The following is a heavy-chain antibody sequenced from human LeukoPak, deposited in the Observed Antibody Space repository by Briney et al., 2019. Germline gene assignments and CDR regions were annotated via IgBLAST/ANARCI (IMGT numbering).Heavy chain of an antibody. V-gene: IGHV3-48*03. CDR3: ARARPLYYYYGMDV. CDR2: ISSSGSTI. Sequence: GGSLRLSCAASGFTFSSYEMNWVRQAPGKGLEWVSYISSSGSTIYYADSVKGRFTISRDNAKNSLYLQMNSLRAEDTAVYYCARARPLYYYYGMDVWGQGTTVTVSS. J-gene: IGHJ6*02. CDR1: GFTFSSYE.